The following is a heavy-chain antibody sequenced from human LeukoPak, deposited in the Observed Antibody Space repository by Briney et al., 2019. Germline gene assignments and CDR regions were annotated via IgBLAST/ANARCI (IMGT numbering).Heavy chain of an antibody. CDR3: ARAGYEMYSSSSSGFDY. Sequence: KPSETLSLTCTVSGGSISSSSYYWGWIRQPPGKGLEWIGSIYYSGSTYYNPSLKSRVTISVDTSKNQFSLKLSSVTAADTAVYYCARAGYEMYSSSSSGFDYWGQGTLVTVSS. CDR2: IYYSGST. CDR1: GGSISSSSYY. D-gene: IGHD6-13*01. J-gene: IGHJ4*02. V-gene: IGHV4-39*07.